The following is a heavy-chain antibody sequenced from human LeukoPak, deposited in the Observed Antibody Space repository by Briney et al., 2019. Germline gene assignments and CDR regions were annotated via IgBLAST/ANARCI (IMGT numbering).Heavy chain of an antibody. V-gene: IGHV1-2*02. CDR3: ARSCSSTSCYDDY. J-gene: IGHJ4*02. CDR2: INPNSGGT. D-gene: IGHD2-2*01. CDR1: GYTFTGYY. Sequence: ASVKVSCKASGYTFTGYYMHWVRQAPGQGLEWMGWINPNSGGTNYAQKSQGRVTMTRDTSISTAYMELSRLRSDDTAVYYCARSCSSTSCYDDYWGKGTLVTVSS.